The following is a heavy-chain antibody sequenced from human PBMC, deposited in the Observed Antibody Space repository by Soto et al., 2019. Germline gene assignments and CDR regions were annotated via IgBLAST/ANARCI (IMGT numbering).Heavy chain of an antibody. CDR1: GFTFSDYS. V-gene: IGHV3-48*02. D-gene: IGHD3-10*01. CDR3: ARDAGSWGS. Sequence: EVQLVESGGGLVQPGGSLRLSCAASGFTFSDYSMDWVRQAPGKGLEWVSYISSSSSTRYYADSVKGRFTISRDNAKNSLYLQMKSLRDAVTAVYYCARDAGSWGSWGQGPLVTVSS. J-gene: IGHJ5*02. CDR2: ISSSSSTR.